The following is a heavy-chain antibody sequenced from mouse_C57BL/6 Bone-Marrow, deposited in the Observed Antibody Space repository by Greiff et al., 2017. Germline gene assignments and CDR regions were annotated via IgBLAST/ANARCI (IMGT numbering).Heavy chain of an antibody. CDR1: EYEFPSHD. V-gene: IGHV5-2*01. CDR3: ARHYYDSSLYFDY. CDR2: INSDGGST. Sequence: EVKLVEPGGGLVQPGESLKLSCESNEYEFPSHDMSWVRKTPEQRLELVAAINSDGGSTYYPDTMERRVIISRDNTKKTLYLQMSSLRSEDTALYYCARHYYDSSLYFDYWGQGTTLTVSS. J-gene: IGHJ2*01. D-gene: IGHD1-1*01.